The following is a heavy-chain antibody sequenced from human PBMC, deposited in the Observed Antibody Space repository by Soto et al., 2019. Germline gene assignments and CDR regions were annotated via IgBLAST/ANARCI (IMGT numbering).Heavy chain of an antibody. CDR3: APYSSGWYKEGNFDY. Sequence: PSETLSLPCTVSGCSISRSSYYWGLIRQPPGKGLEWIGSIYYSGSTYYNPSLKSRVTISVDTSKNQFSLKLSSVTAADTAVYYCAPYSSGWYKEGNFDYWGQGTLVTVSS. CDR1: GCSISRSSYY. V-gene: IGHV4-39*01. CDR2: IYYSGST. D-gene: IGHD6-19*01. J-gene: IGHJ4*02.